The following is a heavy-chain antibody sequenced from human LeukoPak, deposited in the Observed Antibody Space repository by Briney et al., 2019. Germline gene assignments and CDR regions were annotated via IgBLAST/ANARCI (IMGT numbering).Heavy chain of an antibody. CDR2: IYYSGST. CDR3: ARGEEASSGWYGPNGAFGI. D-gene: IGHD6-19*01. Sequence: PSETLSLTCTVSGGSISSYYWSWIRQPPGKGLEWIGYIYYSGSTNYNPSLKSRVTISVDTSKNQFSLKLSSVTAADTAVYYCARGEEASSGWYGPNGAFGIWGQGTMVTVSS. CDR1: GGSISSYY. J-gene: IGHJ3*02. V-gene: IGHV4-59*12.